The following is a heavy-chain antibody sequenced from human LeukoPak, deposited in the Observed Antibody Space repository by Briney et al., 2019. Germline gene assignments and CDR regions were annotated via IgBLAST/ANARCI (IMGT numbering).Heavy chain of an antibody. V-gene: IGHV3-11*05. J-gene: IGHJ4*02. CDR3: ARDSGSYYDY. Sequence: GGSLRLSCAASGFSLSDYYMSWIRQAPGKGLEGISHISSSSSYTNYSDSVKGRFTISRDNARNSLHLQMSSLRAEDTAVYYCARDSGSYYDYWGQGTLVTVSS. D-gene: IGHD1-26*01. CDR1: GFSLSDYY. CDR2: ISSSSSYT.